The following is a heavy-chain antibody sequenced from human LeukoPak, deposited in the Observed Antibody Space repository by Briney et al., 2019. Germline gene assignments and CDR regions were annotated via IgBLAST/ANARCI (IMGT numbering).Heavy chain of an antibody. Sequence: GGSVKLSCTASVFVFSNVGISWVRHAPWKGLEQVACMKRDETEKFYLGSVKGRFTISRDNAKNSLYLQMNSLRVEDTALYYCVRLGSTSPGNWYKLFDQWGQGTLVTVSS. D-gene: IGHD2-2*01. CDR1: VFVFSNVG. V-gene: IGHV3-7*03. CDR2: MKRDETEK. CDR3: VRLGSTSPGNWYKLFDQ. J-gene: IGHJ4*02.